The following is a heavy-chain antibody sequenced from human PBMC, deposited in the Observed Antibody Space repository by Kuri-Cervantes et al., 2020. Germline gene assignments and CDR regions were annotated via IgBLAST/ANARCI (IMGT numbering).Heavy chain of an antibody. J-gene: IGHJ5*02. D-gene: IGHD3-10*01. CDR2: INHSGSI. CDR1: GGSFSGYY. V-gene: IGHV4-34*01. Sequence: ETLSLTCAVYGGSFSGYYWSWIRQPPGKGLEWIGEINHSGSINYNPSLKSRVTISVDTSKNQFSLKLSSVTAADTAVYYCARGPPEYGSGKIDPWGQGTLVTVSS. CDR3: ARGPPEYGSGKIDP.